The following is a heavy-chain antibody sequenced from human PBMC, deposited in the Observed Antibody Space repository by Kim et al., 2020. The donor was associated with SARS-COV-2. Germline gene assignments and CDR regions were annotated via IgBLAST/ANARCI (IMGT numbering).Heavy chain of an antibody. V-gene: IGHV3-48*03. Sequence: ADSVKGRFTISRDNAKNSLYLQMNSLRAEDTAVYYCARDLIAAAGTKPDYWGQGTLVTVSS. D-gene: IGHD6-13*01. CDR3: ARDLIAAAGTKPDY. J-gene: IGHJ4*02.